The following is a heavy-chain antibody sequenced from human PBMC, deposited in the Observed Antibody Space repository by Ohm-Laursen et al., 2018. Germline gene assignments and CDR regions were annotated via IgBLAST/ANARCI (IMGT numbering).Heavy chain of an antibody. Sequence: GASVKVSCKASGYTFTDYYLQWVRQAPGQGLEWMGWINPNSGVTVYAQKFQGRVTMTRDTSISTAYMELSSLTSDDTAVYYCTREDYWGQGTLVTVSS. CDR2: INPNSGVT. CDR3: TREDY. V-gene: IGHV1-2*02. J-gene: IGHJ4*02. CDR1: GYTFTDYY.